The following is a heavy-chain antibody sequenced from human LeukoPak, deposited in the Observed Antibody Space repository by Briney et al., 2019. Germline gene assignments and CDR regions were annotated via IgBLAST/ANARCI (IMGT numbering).Heavy chain of an antibody. CDR2: ISGYNGET. J-gene: IGHJ3*02. Sequence: AAVKVSCKASGYTFTSYGISWVRQAPGQGLEWMGWISGYNGETNFAQRFQGRVTMSTDTSTSTAYMELRSLRSDDTAVYYCARDRVGEWELLGSVVFDIWGQGTMVTVSS. D-gene: IGHD1-26*01. CDR3: ARDRVGEWELLGSVVFDI. CDR1: GYTFTSYG. V-gene: IGHV1-18*01.